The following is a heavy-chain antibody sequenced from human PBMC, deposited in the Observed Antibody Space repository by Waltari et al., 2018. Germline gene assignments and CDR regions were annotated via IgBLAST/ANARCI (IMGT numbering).Heavy chain of an antibody. CDR3: GRIAFGDEGGYFQY. CDR1: GGSISTNYN. D-gene: IGHD4-17*01. J-gene: IGHJ1*01. Sequence: QLQLQESGPGLVKPSETLSLTCTVSGGSISTNYNWGWIRQPPGKGLEWMGNMQNRGSTFYNPSLESGVTISLDTWKNQFSLRLSSVGAADTAVYFCGRIAFGDEGGYFQYWGQGTLVTVSS. CDR2: MQNRGST. V-gene: IGHV4-39*01.